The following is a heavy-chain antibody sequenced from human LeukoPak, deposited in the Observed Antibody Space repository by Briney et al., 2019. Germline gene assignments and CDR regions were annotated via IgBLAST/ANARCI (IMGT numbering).Heavy chain of an antibody. CDR3: ASGYSSSSFDY. V-gene: IGHV4-39*01. J-gene: IGHJ4*02. CDR2: IYYTENT. D-gene: IGHD6-6*01. Sequence: PSETLSLTCTVSGGSISSNSYYLGLIRQPPGKGLEWIGSIYYTENTYYRPSLKSRVTMSVDTSKNQFSLKLSSVTAADTAVYYCASGYSSSSFDYWGPGTLVTVSS. CDR1: GGSISSNSYY.